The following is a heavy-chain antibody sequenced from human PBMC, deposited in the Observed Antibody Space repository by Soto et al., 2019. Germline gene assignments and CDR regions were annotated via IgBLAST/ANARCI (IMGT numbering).Heavy chain of an antibody. CDR3: AKSIAAAKYYVDY. V-gene: IGHV3-30*18. J-gene: IGHJ4*02. Sequence: GGSLRLSCAASGFTFSSYGMHWVRQAPGKGLEWVAVISYDGSNKYYADSVKGRFTISRDNSKNTLYLQMNSLRAEDTAVYYCAKSIAAAKYYVDYWGQGTLVTVSS. CDR1: GFTFSSYG. D-gene: IGHD6-13*01. CDR2: ISYDGSNK.